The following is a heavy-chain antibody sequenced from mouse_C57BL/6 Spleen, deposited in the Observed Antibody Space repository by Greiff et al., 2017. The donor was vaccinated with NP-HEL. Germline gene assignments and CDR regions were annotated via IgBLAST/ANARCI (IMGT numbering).Heavy chain of an antibody. CDR1: GYTFTSYG. V-gene: IGHV1-81*01. D-gene: IGHD2-14*01. CDR3: ARLRVHHYAMDY. J-gene: IGHJ4*01. Sequence: LVESGAELARPGASVKLSCKASGYTFTSYGISWVKQRTGQGLEWIGEIYPRSGNTYYNEKFKGKATLTADKSSSTAYMELRSLTSEDSAVYFCARLRVHHYAMDYWGQGTSVTVSS. CDR2: IYPRSGNT.